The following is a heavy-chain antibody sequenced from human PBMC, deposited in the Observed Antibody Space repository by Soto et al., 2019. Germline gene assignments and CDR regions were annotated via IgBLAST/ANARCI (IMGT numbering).Heavy chain of an antibody. CDR2: IIPIFGTA. V-gene: IGHV1-69*01. CDR3: ASRGTPITMVRGVILPSYGMDV. J-gene: IGHJ6*02. Sequence: QVQLVQSGAEVKKPGSSVKVSCKASGGTFSSYAISWVRQAPGQGLEWMGGIIPIFGTANYAQKFQGRVTITADESTSTAYMELSSLRSEDPAVYYCASRGTPITMVRGVILPSYGMDVWGQGTTVTVSS. CDR1: GGTFSSYA. D-gene: IGHD3-10*01.